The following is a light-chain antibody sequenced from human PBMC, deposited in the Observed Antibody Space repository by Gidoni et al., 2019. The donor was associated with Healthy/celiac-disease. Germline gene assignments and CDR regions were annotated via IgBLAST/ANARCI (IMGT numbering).Light chain of an antibody. CDR1: QSVSSY. CDR3: QQRSNWPPLT. J-gene: IGKJ4*01. Sequence: DIVLTQSPATLSLSPGERATLSCRASQSVSSYLAWYQQTPGQAPRLLIYDASKCATGIPARFSVSGSGTDFTLTISSLEPEDFAVYYCQQRSNWPPLTFGGGTKVEIK. CDR2: DAS. V-gene: IGKV3-11*01.